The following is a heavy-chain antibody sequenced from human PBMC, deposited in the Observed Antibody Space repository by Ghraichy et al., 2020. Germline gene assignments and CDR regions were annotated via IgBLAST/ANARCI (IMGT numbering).Heavy chain of an antibody. Sequence: SETLSLTCTVSGGSISSSSYYWGWIRQPPGKGLEWIGSIYYSGSTYYNPSLKSRVTISVDTSKNQFSMKLSSVTAADTVVYYCARGLTYYDFWSGYSRHAVDIWGQGTMVTVSS. V-gene: IGHV4-39*01. J-gene: IGHJ3*02. CDR3: ARGLTYYDFWSGYSRHAVDI. CDR2: IYYSGST. D-gene: IGHD3-3*01. CDR1: GGSISSSSYY.